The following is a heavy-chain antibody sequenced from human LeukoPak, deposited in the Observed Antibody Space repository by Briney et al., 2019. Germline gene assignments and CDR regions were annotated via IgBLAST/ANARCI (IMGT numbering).Heavy chain of an antibody. CDR1: GFTFTSYA. Sequence: GGSLRLSCAASGFTFTSYAISWVRQAPGKGLEWVSAISNSGGNTYYADSVKGRFTISRDNAKNTLYLQMNSLRVEDTAVYYCVRGRGPIEASFDYWGQGTLVTVSS. CDR3: VRGRGPIEASFDY. D-gene: IGHD3-10*01. CDR2: ISNSGGNT. J-gene: IGHJ4*02. V-gene: IGHV3-23*01.